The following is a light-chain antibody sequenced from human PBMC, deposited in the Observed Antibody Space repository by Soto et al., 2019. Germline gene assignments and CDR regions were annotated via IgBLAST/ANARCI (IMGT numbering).Light chain of an antibody. J-gene: IGLJ2*01. CDR1: SSNIGSNT. CDR3: AAWDDSLNGVL. CDR2: SNN. V-gene: IGLV1-44*01. Sequence: QSVLTQPPSASGTPGQRVTISCSESSSNIGSNTVSWYQQLPGTAPKLLIYSNNQRPSGVPDRFSGSKSGTSASLAISGLQSEDEADYYCAAWDDSLNGVLFGGGTKLTVL.